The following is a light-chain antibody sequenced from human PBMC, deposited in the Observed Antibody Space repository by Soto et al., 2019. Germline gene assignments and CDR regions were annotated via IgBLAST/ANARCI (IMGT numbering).Light chain of an antibody. Sequence: EIVLTQSPGTLSLSPGERATLSCRASQSVSGRYLAWYQQKPGQAPRLLINGASSRAPGIPDRFSGSGSGXDXXXXXXRLEPEDFAVYYCQQYGSSPRTFGQGTKVEIK. CDR1: QSVSGRY. V-gene: IGKV3-20*01. J-gene: IGKJ1*01. CDR3: QQYGSSPRT. CDR2: GAS.